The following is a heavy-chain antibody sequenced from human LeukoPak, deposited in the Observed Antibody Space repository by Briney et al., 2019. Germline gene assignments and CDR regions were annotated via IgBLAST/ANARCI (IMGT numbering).Heavy chain of an antibody. Sequence: SETLSLTCTVSGVSISGNYWSWIRQPPGKGLEWIGYIFYTGSTNYNPSLQSRVTILLDTSKNQFSLKLSSVTAADTAVYYCARPYSSGWYGRFDPWGQGTLVTVSS. V-gene: IGHV4-59*08. J-gene: IGHJ5*02. D-gene: IGHD6-19*01. CDR3: ARPYSSGWYGRFDP. CDR2: IFYTGST. CDR1: GVSISGNY.